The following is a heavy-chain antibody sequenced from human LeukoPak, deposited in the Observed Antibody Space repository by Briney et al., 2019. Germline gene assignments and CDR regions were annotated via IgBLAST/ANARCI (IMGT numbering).Heavy chain of an antibody. Sequence: GGSLRLSCAASGFTFNSSSMHWVRQAPGKGLEWVAAISYDGSNKYYADSVKGRFTISRDNSKSTLYLQMNSLRTEDTAVFYCARQAARPYDYWGQGTLVTVSS. D-gene: IGHD6-6*01. CDR1: GFTFNSSS. J-gene: IGHJ4*02. CDR2: ISYDGSNK. CDR3: ARQAARPYDY. V-gene: IGHV3-30-3*01.